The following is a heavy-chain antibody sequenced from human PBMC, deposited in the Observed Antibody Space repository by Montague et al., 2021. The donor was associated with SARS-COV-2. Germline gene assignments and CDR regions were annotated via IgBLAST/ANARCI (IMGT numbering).Heavy chain of an antibody. D-gene: IGHD1-26*01. CDR3: ARGSVGGYYFDY. V-gene: IGHV3-33*01. CDR2: IWYDGSNE. Sequence: SLRLSCAASGFIFSSYGMHWVRQAPGKGLEWVAHIWYDGSNENYVDSVKGRFTISRDNFKNTLYLQMNSLRAEDTAIYYCARGSVGGYYFDYWGQGTLVTVSP. J-gene: IGHJ4*02. CDR1: GFIFSSYG.